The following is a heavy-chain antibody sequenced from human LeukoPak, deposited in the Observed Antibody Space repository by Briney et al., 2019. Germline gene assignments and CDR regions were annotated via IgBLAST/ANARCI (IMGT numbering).Heavy chain of an antibody. D-gene: IGHD6-6*01. J-gene: IGHJ4*02. CDR3: ASGSSSVGY. Sequence: PRGSLRLSCAASGFIFSDYYMSWIRQTPGKGLEWISYISNSDNDIYYAGSVEGRFTISRDNTRNSLFLQMNSLRPDDTAVYYCASGSSSVGYWGQGTLVTVSP. CDR1: GFIFSDYY. CDR2: ISNSDNDI. V-gene: IGHV3-11*01.